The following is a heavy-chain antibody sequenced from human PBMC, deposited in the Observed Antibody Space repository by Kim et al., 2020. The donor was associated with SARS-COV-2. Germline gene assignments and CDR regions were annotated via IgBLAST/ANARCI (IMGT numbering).Heavy chain of an antibody. CDR2: MSGDGNT. CDR3: ARGVTSLGGGYISGTDV. V-gene: IGHV3-53*01. J-gene: IGHJ6*02. Sequence: GGSLRLSCAASGFTVSTNSMSWVRQAPGKGLEWVSVMSGDGNTFYGDSVKGRFTNSRDNSKNTLYLHMDNVRVEDSALYYCARGVTSLGGGYISGTDVWGQGTTVTVSS. CDR1: GFTVSTNS. D-gene: IGHD6-25*01.